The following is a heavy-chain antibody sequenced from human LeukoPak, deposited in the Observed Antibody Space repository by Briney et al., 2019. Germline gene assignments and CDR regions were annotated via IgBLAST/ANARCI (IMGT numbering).Heavy chain of an antibody. CDR3: AKGGSLDYDFWSGYGGYFDY. Sequence: PGGSLRLSCAASGFTFSSYGMHWVRQAPGKGLEWGAVISNDGSNKYYADSVKCRFTISRYNSKNTLYLQMNSLRAEDTAVYYCAKGGSLDYDFWSGYGGYFDYWGQGTLVTVSS. CDR2: ISNDGSNK. J-gene: IGHJ4*02. D-gene: IGHD3-3*01. CDR1: GFTFSSYG. V-gene: IGHV3-30*18.